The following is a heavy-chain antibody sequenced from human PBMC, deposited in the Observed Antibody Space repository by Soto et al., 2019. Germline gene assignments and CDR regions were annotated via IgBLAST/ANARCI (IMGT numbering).Heavy chain of an antibody. CDR2: IWYDGSNK. CDR3: ARGGYCSGGSCDSRGNDY. V-gene: IGHV3-33*01. CDR1: GFTFSSYG. Sequence: QVQLVESGGGVVQPGRSLRLSCAASGFTFSSYGMHWVRQAPGKGLEWVAVIWYDGSNKYYADSVKGRFTISRDNSKNTLYLQMNSLRAEDTAVYYCARGGYCSGGSCDSRGNDYWGQGTLVTVSS. J-gene: IGHJ4*02. D-gene: IGHD2-15*01.